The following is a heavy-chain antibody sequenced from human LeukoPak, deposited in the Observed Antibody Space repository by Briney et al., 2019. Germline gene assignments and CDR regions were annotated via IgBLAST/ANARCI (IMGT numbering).Heavy chain of an antibody. D-gene: IGHD4-17*01. V-gene: IGHV3-48*01. CDR1: GFTFSSYS. CDR3: ARDLTVTPKAY. CDR2: ISSSTTI. Sequence: GGSLRLSCAASGFTFSSYSMNWVRQAPGKGLEWVSYISSSTTIYYADSVKGRFTISRDNAKNSLYLQMNSLRAEDTAVYYCARDLTVTPKAYWGQGTLVTVSS. J-gene: IGHJ4*02.